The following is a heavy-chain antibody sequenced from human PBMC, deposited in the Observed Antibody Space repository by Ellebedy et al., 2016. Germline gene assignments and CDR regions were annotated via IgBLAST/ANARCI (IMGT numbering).Heavy chain of an antibody. CDR3: ARDYGSGSFDY. D-gene: IGHD3-10*01. CDR1: GGSVSNTDYF. Sequence: SETLSLTXTVSGGSVSNTDYFWSCVRQPPGKGLEWIGYIDYSGSTYYNPSLKSRSSISIDTSKNQFSLKLSSVTAADTAVYYCARDYGSGSFDYWGQGTLVTVSS. CDR2: IDYSGST. J-gene: IGHJ4*02. V-gene: IGHV4-30-4*01.